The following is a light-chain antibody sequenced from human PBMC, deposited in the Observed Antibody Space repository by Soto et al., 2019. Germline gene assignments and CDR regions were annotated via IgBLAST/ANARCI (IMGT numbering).Light chain of an antibody. Sequence: QSVLTQPPSASGSPGQSVAISCTGTSSDVGGYNYVSWYQQHPGKAPKLMIYEVNKRPSGVPDRFSGSKSGNTASLTVSGPQAEDGAVYYCSSYAGSSNVFGTGTKLTVL. V-gene: IGLV2-8*01. CDR2: EVN. J-gene: IGLJ1*01. CDR1: SSDVGGYNY. CDR3: SSYAGSSNV.